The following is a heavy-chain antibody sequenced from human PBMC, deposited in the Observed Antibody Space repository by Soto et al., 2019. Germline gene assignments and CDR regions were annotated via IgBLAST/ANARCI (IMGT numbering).Heavy chain of an antibody. V-gene: IGHV4-31*03. D-gene: IGHD1-20*01. CDR1: GSSTSSGGYY. Sequence: SETLSLTCTVCGSSTSSGGYYWSWIRQHPGKGLEWIGYIYYSGSTYYNPSLKSRVTISVDTSKSQFSLKLSSVTAADTAVYYCARYKSNYYYGMDVWGQGTTVTVS. J-gene: IGHJ6*02. CDR2: IYYSGST. CDR3: ARYKSNYYYGMDV.